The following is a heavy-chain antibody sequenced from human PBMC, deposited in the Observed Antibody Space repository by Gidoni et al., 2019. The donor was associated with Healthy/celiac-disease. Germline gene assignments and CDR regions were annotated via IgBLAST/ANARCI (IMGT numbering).Heavy chain of an antibody. V-gene: IGHV4-39*01. J-gene: IGHJ3*02. CDR2: IYYSGST. CDR3: ARSLDIVVVVAAHDAFDI. D-gene: IGHD2-15*01. CDR1: GGSLSSSRYY. Sequence: QLKLQESGPGLVKPSETLSLTCTVSGGSLSSSRYYWGWIRQSPGKGLEWIGSIYYSGSTYYNPSLKSRVTISVDTSKNQFSLKLSSVTAADTAVYYCARSLDIVVVVAAHDAFDIWGQGTMVTVSS.